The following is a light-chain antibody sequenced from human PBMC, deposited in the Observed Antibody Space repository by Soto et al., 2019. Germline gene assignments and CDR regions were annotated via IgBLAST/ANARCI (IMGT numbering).Light chain of an antibody. CDR1: QSISSY. Sequence: DIQMTQSPSSLSASVGDRVTITCRASQSISSYLNWYQQKPGKAPKLLIYAASSLQSGVPSRFSGSGSGTDVTLTISSLQPEDSATYYCQQSYSTPFTFGPGTKVDIK. J-gene: IGKJ3*01. V-gene: IGKV1-39*01. CDR2: AAS. CDR3: QQSYSTPFT.